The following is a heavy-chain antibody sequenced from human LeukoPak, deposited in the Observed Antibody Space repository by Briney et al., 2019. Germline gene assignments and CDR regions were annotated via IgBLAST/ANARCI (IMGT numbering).Heavy chain of an antibody. CDR2: IYHSTST. V-gene: IGHV4-38-2*02. D-gene: IGHD3-10*01. J-gene: IGHJ5*01. CDR3: ARSRQASGLFNS. CDR1: GYSISNGYY. Sequence: SETLSLTCTVSGYSISNGYYWDWIRQPPRKGLEWIGRIYHSTSTYYNPSLKSRFTISVDRPKNQFFLNVTSLTAADTAVYYCARSRQASGLFNSWGQGTLVVVSS.